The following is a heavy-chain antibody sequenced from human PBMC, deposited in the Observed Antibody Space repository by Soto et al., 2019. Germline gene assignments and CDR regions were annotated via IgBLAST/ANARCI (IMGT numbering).Heavy chain of an antibody. CDR3: AKYDCTNGVCYDFDY. D-gene: IGHD2-8*01. J-gene: IGHJ4*02. Sequence: GGSLRLSCAASGFTFDDYAMHWVRQAPGKGLEWVSGISWNSGSIGYADSVKGRFTISRDNAKNSLYLQMNSLRAEDTALYYCAKYDCTNGVCYDFDYWGQGTLVTVSS. CDR2: ISWNSGSI. V-gene: IGHV3-9*01. CDR1: GFTFDDYA.